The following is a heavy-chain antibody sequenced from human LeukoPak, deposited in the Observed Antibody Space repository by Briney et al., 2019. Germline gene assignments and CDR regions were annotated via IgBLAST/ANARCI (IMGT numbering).Heavy chain of an antibody. CDR1: GFTFSSYV. V-gene: IGHV3-30*03. CDR2: ISYDGRNK. CDR3: ARVVMSAFDI. J-gene: IGHJ3*02. Sequence: GGSLRLSCATSGFTFSSYVMHWVRQAPGKGLEGVAIISYDGRNKYYADSVKGRFTISRDISKNTLYLHMNSLRVEDTAVYYCARVVMSAFDIWGEGTMVTVSS. D-gene: IGHD3-16*01.